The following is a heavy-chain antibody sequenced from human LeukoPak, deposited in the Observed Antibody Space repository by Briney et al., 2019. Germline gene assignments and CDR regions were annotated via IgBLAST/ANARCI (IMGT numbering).Heavy chain of an antibody. V-gene: IGHV4-59*01. CDR3: ARGLDVFDY. J-gene: IGHJ4*02. CDR1: GDSFSRYY. Sequence: SETLSLTCTVSGDSFSRYYWSWIRQSPEKGLEYIGYVYYSATTNYNPSLKSRVTISLDTSKNQFSLNLNSVTAADTAVYYCARGLDVFDYWGQGTLVTVSS. CDR2: VYYSATT. D-gene: IGHD3-16*01.